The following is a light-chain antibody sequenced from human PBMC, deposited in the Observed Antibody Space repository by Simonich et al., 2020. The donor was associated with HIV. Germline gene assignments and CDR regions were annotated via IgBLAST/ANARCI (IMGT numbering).Light chain of an antibody. CDR2: QDY. CDR3: QSADTSGTYVV. Sequence: SYELTQPPSVSVSPGQTASITCSGDKLGDKFACWYQQKPGQSPVLVIYQDYKRPSGIPERFSGSSSGTTVTLTISGVQAEDEADYYCQSADTSGTYVVFGGGTKLTVL. CDR1: KLGDKF. V-gene: IGLV3-25*03. J-gene: IGLJ2*01.